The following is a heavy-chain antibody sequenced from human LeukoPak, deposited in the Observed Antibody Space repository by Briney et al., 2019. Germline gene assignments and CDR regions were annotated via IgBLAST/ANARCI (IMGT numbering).Heavy chain of an antibody. CDR2: IFYTGST. CDR3: ASISSSGWYGGGDYFDY. Sequence: SETLSLTCTVSGVSVSSGNYFWTWIRQPPGKGLEWLGYIFYTGSTNYNPSLKSRVTISLDTTKNQFSLKLSSVTAADTAVYYCASISSSGWYGGGDYFDYWGQGTLVTVSS. D-gene: IGHD6-19*01. J-gene: IGHJ4*02. V-gene: IGHV4-61*01. CDR1: GVSVSSGNYF.